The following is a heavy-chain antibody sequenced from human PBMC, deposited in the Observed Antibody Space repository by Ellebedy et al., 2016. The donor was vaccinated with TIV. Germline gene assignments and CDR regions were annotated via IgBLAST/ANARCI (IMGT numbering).Heavy chain of an antibody. D-gene: IGHD3-10*01. V-gene: IGHV1-69*13. J-gene: IGHJ4*02. CDR3: ARAVRGDKTFDY. Sequence: AASVKVSCKASGGTFSSYAISWVRQAPGQGLEWMGGIIPIFGTANYAQKFQGRVTITADESTSTAYMELSSLRSEDTAVYYCARAVRGDKTFDYWGQGTLVTVSS. CDR1: GGTFSSYA. CDR2: IIPIFGTA.